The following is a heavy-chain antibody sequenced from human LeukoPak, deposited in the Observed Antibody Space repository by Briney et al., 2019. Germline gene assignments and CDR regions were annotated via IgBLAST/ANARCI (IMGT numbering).Heavy chain of an antibody. J-gene: IGHJ4*02. CDR3: ARVHSAGSLFYFDY. CDR1: GFTFTNYW. V-gene: IGHV3-7*05. Sequence: PGGSLRLSCAASGFTFTNYWMYWVRQAPGKGLEWVANIKQDGSEKNYMDSVKGRFTISRDNAKNSLLLQMNSLRVEDTAVYYCARVHSAGSLFYFDYWGQGILVTVSS. CDR2: IKQDGSEK. D-gene: IGHD6-19*01.